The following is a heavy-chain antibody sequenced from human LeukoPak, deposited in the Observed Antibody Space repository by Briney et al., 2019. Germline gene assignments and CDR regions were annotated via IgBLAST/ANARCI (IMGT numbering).Heavy chain of an antibody. CDR2: ISAYNGNT. CDR1: GYTFTSYG. Sequence: GASVKVSCKASGYTFTSYGISWVRQAPGQGLEWMGWISAYNGNTNYAQKLQGRVTMTTDTSTSTAYMELRSLRSDDTAVYYCAREEKYCSSTSCPFDYWGQGTLVTVSS. J-gene: IGHJ4*02. D-gene: IGHD2-2*01. V-gene: IGHV1-18*01. CDR3: AREEKYCSSTSCPFDY.